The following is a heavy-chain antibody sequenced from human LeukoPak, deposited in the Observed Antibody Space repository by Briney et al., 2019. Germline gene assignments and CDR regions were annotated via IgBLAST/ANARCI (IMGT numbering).Heavy chain of an antibody. J-gene: IGHJ4*02. V-gene: IGHV1-24*01. CDR1: GYTLTELS. CDR3: ATAPPPVLRFLEWLSTFDY. CDR2: FDPEDGET. D-gene: IGHD3-3*01. Sequence: ASVKVSCKVSGYTLTELSMHWVRQAPGKGLEWMGGFDPEDGETIYAQKFQGRVTMTEDTSTDTAYMELSSLRSEDTAVYCCATAPPPVLRFLEWLSTFDYWGQGTLVTVSS.